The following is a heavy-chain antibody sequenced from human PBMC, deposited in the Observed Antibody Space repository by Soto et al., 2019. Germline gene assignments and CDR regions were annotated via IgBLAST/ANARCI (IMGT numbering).Heavy chain of an antibody. CDR3: ARVSSSWGPAEFDS. V-gene: IGHV4-39*01. CDR1: GGSISSSSYY. Sequence: SETLSLTCTVSGGSISSSSYYWGWIRQPPGKGLEWIGSIYYSGSTYYNPSLKSRVTISVDTSKNQFSLKLSSVTAADTAVYYCARVSSSWGPAEFDSWGQGTLLTVSS. CDR2: IYYSGST. D-gene: IGHD6-13*01. J-gene: IGHJ4*02.